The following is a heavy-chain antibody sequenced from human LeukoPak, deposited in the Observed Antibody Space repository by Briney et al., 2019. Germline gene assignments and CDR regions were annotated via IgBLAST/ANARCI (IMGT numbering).Heavy chain of an antibody. Sequence: SETLSLTCTVSGGSISSYYWSWIRHPPGKGLEWMGRIYTSGSTNYNASLKSRVSMSVDTSKNQFSLKLSSVAAADTAVFYCARENSGSYRGLDYWGQGTLVTVSS. J-gene: IGHJ4*02. D-gene: IGHD1-26*01. CDR3: ARENSGSYRGLDY. V-gene: IGHV4-4*07. CDR2: IYTSGST. CDR1: GGSISSYY.